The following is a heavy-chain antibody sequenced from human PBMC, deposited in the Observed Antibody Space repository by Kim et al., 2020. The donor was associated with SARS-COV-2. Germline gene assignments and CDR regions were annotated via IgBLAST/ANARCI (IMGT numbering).Heavy chain of an antibody. CDR2: IYSSGST. J-gene: IGHJ6*02. V-gene: IGHV4-59*02. Sequence: SETLSLTCAVTGGFVSSSFWAWIRQSPGPGLEWIGYIYSSGSTHYSPSLRSRVTISVAMPRNQFSLTLDSVSVAATAVYYCARVTQHGYGFAEMDLWGPGTTVAVPS. D-gene: IGHD5-18*01. CDR3: ARVTQHGYGFAEMDL. CDR1: GGFVSSSF.